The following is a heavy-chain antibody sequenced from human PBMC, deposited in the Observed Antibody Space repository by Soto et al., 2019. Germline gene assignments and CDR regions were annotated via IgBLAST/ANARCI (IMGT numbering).Heavy chain of an antibody. CDR3: AKAGGSGGSCQKGFDY. CDR2: ISGNGGST. D-gene: IGHD2-15*01. J-gene: IGHJ4*02. CDR1: GFTFSNYA. Sequence: EVQLLESGGGLVQPGGSLRLSCAASGFTFSNYAMSWVRQAPGKGLEWVSAISGNGGSTYYADSVKGRFTIARDNSKNTLYLQMNSLSAEDTAVYYCAKAGGSGGSCQKGFDYWGQGTLVTVSS. V-gene: IGHV3-23*01.